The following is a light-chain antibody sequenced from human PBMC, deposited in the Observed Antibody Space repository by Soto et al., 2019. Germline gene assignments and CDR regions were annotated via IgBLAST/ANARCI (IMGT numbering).Light chain of an antibody. CDR1: QSLVHSDGSTY. CDR2: KIS. Sequence: EIVMTQTPLSAPVVLGQPASFSCRSNQSLVHSDGSTYLNWLQQKPGQPQRLLIFKISNRFSGVSGRFSGSGAGADFILTISRVEAEDVATYSCMQATLFPLTFGLGTRLEI. CDR3: MQATLFPLT. J-gene: IGKJ1*01. V-gene: IGKV2-24*01.